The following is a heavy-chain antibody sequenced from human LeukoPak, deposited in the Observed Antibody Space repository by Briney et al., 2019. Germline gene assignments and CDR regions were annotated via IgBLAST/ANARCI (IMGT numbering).Heavy chain of an antibody. CDR2: ISWNSGSI. V-gene: IGHV3-9*01. D-gene: IGHD2-2*01. J-gene: IGHJ5*02. Sequence: GGSLRLSCAASGFTFDDYAMHWVRRAPGKGLEWVSGISWNSGSIGYADSVKGRFTISRDNAKNFLYLQMNSLRAEDTALYYCAKGRDKYQLLSKNWFDPWGQGTLVTVSS. CDR1: GFTFDDYA. CDR3: AKGRDKYQLLSKNWFDP.